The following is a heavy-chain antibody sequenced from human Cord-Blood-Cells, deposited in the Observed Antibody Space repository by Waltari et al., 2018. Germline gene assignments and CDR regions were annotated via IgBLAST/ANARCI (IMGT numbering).Heavy chain of an antibody. CDR3: ARGHYGDYWVFDP. D-gene: IGHD4-17*01. CDR1: GYTFTGYY. CDR2: INPNSGGT. V-gene: IGHV1-2*06. J-gene: IGHJ5*02. Sequence: SGYTFTGYYMHWVRQAPGQGLEWMGRINPNSGGTNYAQKFQGRVTMTRDTSISTAYMELSRLRSDDTAVYYCARGHYGDYWVFDPWGQGTLVTVSS.